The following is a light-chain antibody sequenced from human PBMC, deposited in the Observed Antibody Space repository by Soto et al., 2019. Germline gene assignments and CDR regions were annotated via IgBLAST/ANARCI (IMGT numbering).Light chain of an antibody. CDR3: QQRSNWPWT. CDR2: DAS. J-gene: IGKJ1*01. CDR1: EYINTR. V-gene: IGKV3-11*01. Sequence: EIVLTQSPATLSSFPGDRVTLSCRASEYINTRLAWYQHRPGQAPRLLIYDASNRATGIPARFSGSGSGTEFTLTISSLEPEDFAVYYCQQRSNWPWTFGQGTKVDIK.